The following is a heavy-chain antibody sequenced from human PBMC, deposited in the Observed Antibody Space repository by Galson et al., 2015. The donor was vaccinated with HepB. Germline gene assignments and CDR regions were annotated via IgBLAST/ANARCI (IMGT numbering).Heavy chain of an antibody. Sequence: SETLSLTCTVSGGSISSYYWSWIRQPPGKGPEWIGYIYYSGSTNYNPSLKSRVTISVDTSKNQFSLKLSSVTAADTAVYYCARGIIVGATRSLSRRNFKFDYWGQGTLVTVSS. CDR3: ARGIIVGATRSLSRRNFKFDY. CDR2: IYYSGST. CDR1: GGSISSYY. D-gene: IGHD1-26*01. V-gene: IGHV4-59*01. J-gene: IGHJ4*02.